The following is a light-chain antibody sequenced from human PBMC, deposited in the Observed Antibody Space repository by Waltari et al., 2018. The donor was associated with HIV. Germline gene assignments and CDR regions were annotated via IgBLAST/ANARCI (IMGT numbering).Light chain of an antibody. Sequence: QSALTQPASVSGSPGQSITISCAGTTSDLGIFDSVSWYQQHPGRAPPLMIFGVSSRPSGVSSRFSGSKSGNTASLTISGLQAEDEANYYCCSYTAIHTLIFGGGTKLTVL. CDR2: GVS. J-gene: IGLJ2*01. CDR1: TSDLGIFDS. V-gene: IGLV2-14*01. CDR3: CSYTAIHTLI.